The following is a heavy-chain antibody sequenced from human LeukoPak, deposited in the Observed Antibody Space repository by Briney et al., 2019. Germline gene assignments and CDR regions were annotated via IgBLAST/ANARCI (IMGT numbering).Heavy chain of an antibody. Sequence: GGSLRLSCAAFGFTFRRYAMSWVRQAPGKGLEWVSAISSSGGSTYSADSVKGRFTISRDNSKNTLYLQMNSLRAEDTAVYYCASARETGIVVVIYSFRGQGTLVTVSS. CDR3: ASARETGIVVVIYSF. CDR2: ISSSGGST. J-gene: IGHJ4*02. V-gene: IGHV3-23*01. CDR1: GFTFRRYA. D-gene: IGHD3-22*01.